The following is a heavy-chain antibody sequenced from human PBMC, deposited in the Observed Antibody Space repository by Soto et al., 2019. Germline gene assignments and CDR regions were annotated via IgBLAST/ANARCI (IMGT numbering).Heavy chain of an antibody. V-gene: IGHV4-59*01. CDR2: MYNTGST. D-gene: IGHD2-21*02. J-gene: IGHJ6*02. CDR1: GGSMSRGY. CDR3: ARDLWGYCGTDCSPLDV. Sequence: SEARCVRWSGSGGSMSRGYCRGSRQPPGKGREWIGYMYNTGSTVHNPSFKRRVNISVDTSKNQFSLKLNSVTAADTAVYYCARDLWGYCGTDCSPLDVWGQGTTVTVS.